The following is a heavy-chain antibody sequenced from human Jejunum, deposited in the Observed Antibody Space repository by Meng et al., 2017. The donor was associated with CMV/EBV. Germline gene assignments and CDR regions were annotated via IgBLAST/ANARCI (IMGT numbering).Heavy chain of an antibody. CDR3: ATVTYSDYDDFDY. CDR1: GYTFTGHY. D-gene: IGHD5-12*01. CDR2: MYPNSGGT. J-gene: IGHJ4*02. Sequence: CKASGYTFTGHYIRWVRQAPGQGLEWMGWMYPNSGGTNYAQKFQGRVAMTRDTSISTAYMELSRLRSDDTAIYYCATVTYSDYDDFDYWGQGTLVTVSS. V-gene: IGHV1-2*02.